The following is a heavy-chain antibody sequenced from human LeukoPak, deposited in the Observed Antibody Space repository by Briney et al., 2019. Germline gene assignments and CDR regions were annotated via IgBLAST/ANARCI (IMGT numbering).Heavy chain of an antibody. CDR3: ASYLGYCSSTSCYQTGYYFDY. CDR1: GGSFSGYY. CDR2: INHSGST. J-gene: IGHJ4*02. Sequence: SETLSLTCAVYGGSFSGYYWSWIRQPPGKGLEWIGEINHSGSTNYNPSLKSRVTISVDTSKNQFSLKLSSVTAADTAVYYCASYLGYCSSTSCYQTGYYFDYWGQGTLVTVSS. V-gene: IGHV4-34*01. D-gene: IGHD2-2*01.